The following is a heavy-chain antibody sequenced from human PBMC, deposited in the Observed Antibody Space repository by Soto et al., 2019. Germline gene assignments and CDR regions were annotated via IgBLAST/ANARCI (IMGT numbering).Heavy chain of an antibody. J-gene: IGHJ3*02. D-gene: IGHD5-18*01. CDR3: AKEALVDTAMDTTGVDAFDI. V-gene: IGHV3-33*06. CDR1: GFTFSIYG. Sequence: QVQLVESGGGVVQPGRSLRLSCAASGFTFSIYGMHWVRQAPGKGLEWVAVIWYDGSNKYYADSVQGRFTISRDNSKNTLYLQMNSLRAEDTAVYYCAKEALVDTAMDTTGVDAFDIWGQGTMVTVSS. CDR2: IWYDGSNK.